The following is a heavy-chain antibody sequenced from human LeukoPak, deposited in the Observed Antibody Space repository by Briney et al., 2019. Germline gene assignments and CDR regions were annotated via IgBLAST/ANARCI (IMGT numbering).Heavy chain of an antibody. D-gene: IGHD1-1*01. V-gene: IGHV3-30*18. CDR1: GFTFSSYG. CDR2: ISYDGSS. Sequence: GGSLRLSCAASGFTFSSYGTHWVRQAPGKGLEWVAVISYDGSSGYVDSVKGRFTISRDNSKNTLYLQMNSLRSEDTAVYYCAKERGSIQAGTVYFEVWGRGTLVTVSS. CDR3: AKERGSIQAGTVYFEV. J-gene: IGHJ2*01.